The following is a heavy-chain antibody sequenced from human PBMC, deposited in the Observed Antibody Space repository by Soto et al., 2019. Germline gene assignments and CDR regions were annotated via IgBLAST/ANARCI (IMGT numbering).Heavy chain of an antibody. V-gene: IGHV1-69*13. D-gene: IGHD4-4*01. Sequence: SVKVSCKASGGTFSSYAISWVRQAPGQGLEWMGGIIPIFGTANYAQKFQGRVTITAADSTRTAYMELSSLRSEDTAVYYCARAAKVTNAYYYGIDVWGQGTTVTVSS. CDR3: ARAAKVTNAYYYGIDV. CDR1: GGTFSSYA. CDR2: IIPIFGTA. J-gene: IGHJ6*02.